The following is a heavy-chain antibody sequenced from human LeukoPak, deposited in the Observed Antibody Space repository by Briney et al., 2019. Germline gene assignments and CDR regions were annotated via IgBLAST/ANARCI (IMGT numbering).Heavy chain of an antibody. D-gene: IGHD6-13*01. Sequence: SETLSLTCTVSDGSISSGGYYWSWIRQPLGKGLEWIGYIYHSGSTYYNPSLKSRVTMSVDTSKNQFSLKLSSVTAADTAVYYCARDSVYSRYYDYWGQGTLVTVSS. CDR2: IYHSGST. J-gene: IGHJ4*02. V-gene: IGHV4-30-2*01. CDR1: DGSISSGGYY. CDR3: ARDSVYSRYYDY.